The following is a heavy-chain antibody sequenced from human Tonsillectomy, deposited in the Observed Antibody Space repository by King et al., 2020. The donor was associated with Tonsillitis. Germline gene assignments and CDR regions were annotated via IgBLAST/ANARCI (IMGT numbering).Heavy chain of an antibody. D-gene: IGHD3-10*01. V-gene: IGHV4-4*07. CDR2: IYTSGST. Sequence: LQLQESGPGLVKPSETLSLTCTVSGGSISSYYWSWIRQPAGKGLEWIGRIYTSGSTNYNPSLQRRVTMSVDTSKNQFSLTLSSVTAADTAGYYCARDWAYGSGSASLDYWGQGTLVTVSS. CDR3: ARDWAYGSGSASLDY. CDR1: GGSISSYY. J-gene: IGHJ4*02.